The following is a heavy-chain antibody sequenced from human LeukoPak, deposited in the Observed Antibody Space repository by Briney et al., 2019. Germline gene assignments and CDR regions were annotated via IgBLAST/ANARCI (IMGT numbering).Heavy chain of an antibody. CDR2: IYTSGST. D-gene: IGHD3-22*01. CDR3: ARDEGDYYDSSGFRAFDI. Sequence: SETLSHTCTVSGGSISSYYWSWIRQPAGKGLEWIGRIYTSGSTNYNPSLKSRVTMSVDTSKNQFSLKLSSVTAADTAVYYCARDEGDYYDSSGFRAFDIWGQGTMVTASS. CDR1: GGSISSYY. J-gene: IGHJ3*02. V-gene: IGHV4-4*07.